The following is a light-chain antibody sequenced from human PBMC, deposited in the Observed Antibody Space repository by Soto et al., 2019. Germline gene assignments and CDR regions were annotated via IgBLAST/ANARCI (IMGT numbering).Light chain of an antibody. V-gene: IGKV3-15*01. J-gene: IGKJ4*01. Sequence: EIVMTQSPVTLSVSPGDRATLSCRASQSVNSNLAWYQQKPGQTPKLLIYVASTRATGILARFSGSGSGTEFTLTISSLQSEDFAVYYCQQYNVWPLTFGGGTKVEFK. CDR1: QSVNSN. CDR2: VAS. CDR3: QQYNVWPLT.